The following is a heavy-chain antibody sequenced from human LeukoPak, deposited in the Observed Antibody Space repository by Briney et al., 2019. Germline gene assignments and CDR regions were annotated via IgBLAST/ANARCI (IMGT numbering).Heavy chain of an antibody. Sequence: PSETLSLTCTVSGGSMSSSTYCWGWIRQPPGKGLEWIASMYYIGSTYYNPSLKSRVTISQDTSKNQFSQKLDSVTAADTALYYCVKEGFWGRGTLVTVSS. V-gene: IGHV4-39*07. J-gene: IGHJ4*02. CDR1: GGSMSSSTYC. CDR2: MYYIGST. CDR3: VKEGF.